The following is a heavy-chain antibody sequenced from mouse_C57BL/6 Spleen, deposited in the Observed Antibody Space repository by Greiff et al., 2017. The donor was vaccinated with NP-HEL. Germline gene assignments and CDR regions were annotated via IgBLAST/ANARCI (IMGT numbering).Heavy chain of an antibody. D-gene: IGHD1-1*01. CDR3: ARGEPVGGSSLYWYFDV. CDR1: GYAFSSSW. J-gene: IGHJ1*03. CDR2: IYPGDGVT. V-gene: IGHV1-82*01. Sequence: VQLQQSGPELVKPGASVKISCKASGYAFSSSWMNWVKQRPGKGLEWIGRIYPGDGVTNYNGKFKGKAKLTADKSSSPAYMQLSSLTSEDSTVYFCARGEPVGGSSLYWYFDVWGTGTTVTVSS.